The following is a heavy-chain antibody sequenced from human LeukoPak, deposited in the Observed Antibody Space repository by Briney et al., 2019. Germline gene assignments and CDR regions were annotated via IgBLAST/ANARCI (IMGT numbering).Heavy chain of an antibody. J-gene: IGHJ4*02. Sequence: GGSLRLSCAASGFTFSSYSMNWVRQAPGKGLEWVSSISSSSSYIYYADSVKGRFTISRDNAKNSLYLQMNSLTAEDTAVYYCARSGYSSGDYFDYWGQGTLVTVSS. V-gene: IGHV3-21*01. CDR3: ARSGYSSGDYFDY. D-gene: IGHD6-19*01. CDR2: ISSSSSYI. CDR1: GFTFSSYS.